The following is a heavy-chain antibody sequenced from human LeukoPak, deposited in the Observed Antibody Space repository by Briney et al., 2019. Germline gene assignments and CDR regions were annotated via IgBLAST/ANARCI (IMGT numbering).Heavy chain of an antibody. CDR3: ARGGSPLY. CDR2: INHSGST. CDR1: GGSLSVYY. J-gene: IGHJ4*02. V-gene: IGHV4-34*01. Sequence: SETLSLTCALDGGSLSVYYWSWIRQPPGKGLEWIGEINHSGSTNYNPSLKSRVSISVDTSKNQFSLKVSSVTAADTAVYFCARGGSPLYWGQGTLVTVSS.